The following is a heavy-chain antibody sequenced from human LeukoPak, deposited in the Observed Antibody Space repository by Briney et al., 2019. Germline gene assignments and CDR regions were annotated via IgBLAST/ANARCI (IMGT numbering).Heavy chain of an antibody. Sequence: GGSLRLSCAACGFTFSNYAMSWVRQAPGKGLEWVSAISGSSDTTYYADSVKGRFTISRDNSKNTLSLQMDSLRADDTAVYYCAKGHLGTTVTTILYYFDYWGQGTLVTVSS. CDR2: ISGSSDTT. D-gene: IGHD4-17*01. CDR1: GFTFSNYA. CDR3: AKGHLGTTVTTILYYFDY. J-gene: IGHJ4*02. V-gene: IGHV3-23*01.